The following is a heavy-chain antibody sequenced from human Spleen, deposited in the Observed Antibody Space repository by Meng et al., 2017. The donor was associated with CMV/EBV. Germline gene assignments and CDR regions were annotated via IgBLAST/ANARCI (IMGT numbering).Heavy chain of an antibody. CDR3: ARDRLYGANGSSRIYYYYGMDV. Sequence: SETLSLTCAVYGGSLNGYHWSWIRQFPGKGLEWIGEIDHIGGTNYNPSLKSRVAMSVDTSKKQFSVRLTSVTAADTAVYYCARDRLYGANGSSRIYYYYGMDVWGQGTTVTVSS. D-gene: IGHD4/OR15-4a*01. CDR1: GGSLNGYH. V-gene: IGHV4-34*01. CDR2: IDHIGGT. J-gene: IGHJ6*02.